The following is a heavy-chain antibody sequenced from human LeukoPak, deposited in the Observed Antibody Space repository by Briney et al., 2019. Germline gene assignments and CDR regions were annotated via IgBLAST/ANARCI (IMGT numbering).Heavy chain of an antibody. J-gene: IGHJ6*03. CDR3: ARASPYYYYMDV. CDR2: INSNGDST. Sequence: GGSLRLSCEASGFTFSIFTMSWVRQAPGKGLEWISTINSNGDSTYYADSVKGRFTISRDNAKNSLYMQMNSLRAEDTAVYYCARASPYYYYMDVWGKGTTVTVSS. CDR1: GFTFSIFT. V-gene: IGHV3-23*01.